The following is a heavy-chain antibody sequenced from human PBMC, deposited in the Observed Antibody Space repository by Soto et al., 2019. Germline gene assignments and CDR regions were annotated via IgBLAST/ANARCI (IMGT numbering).Heavy chain of an antibody. J-gene: IGHJ4*02. CDR3: AVAGTGYFDY. CDR2: IIPIFGTA. D-gene: IGHD6-19*01. CDR1: GGTFSSYA. V-gene: IGHV1-69*13. Sequence: RDSVKVSCKASGGTFSSYAISWVRQAPGQGLEWMGGIIPIFGTANYAQKFQGRVTITADESTSTAYMELSSLRSEDTAVYYCAVAGTGYFDYWGQGTLVTVSS.